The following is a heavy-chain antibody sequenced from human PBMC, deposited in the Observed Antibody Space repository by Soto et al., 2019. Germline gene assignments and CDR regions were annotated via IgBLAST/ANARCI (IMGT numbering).Heavy chain of an antibody. CDR2: IYYSGTT. CDR3: ARHRGYYDILTGYYTELNFDY. D-gene: IGHD3-9*01. Sequence: LSLTCTVSGGSISSSSYYWGWIRQPPGKGLVWIGSIYYSGTTYYNPSLKGRVTISVDTSKNQFSLKLSSVTAADTAVYYCARHRGYYDILTGYYTELNFDYWGQGTLVTVSS. CDR1: GGSISSSSYY. J-gene: IGHJ4*02. V-gene: IGHV4-39*01.